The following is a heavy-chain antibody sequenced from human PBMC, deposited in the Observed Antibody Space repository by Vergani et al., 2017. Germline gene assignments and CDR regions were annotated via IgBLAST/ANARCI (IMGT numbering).Heavy chain of an antibody. CDR2: ISAYNGNT. CDR1: GYTFTSYG. V-gene: IGHV1-18*04. Sequence: QVQLVQSGAEVKKPGASVKVSCKASGYTFTSYGISWVRQVPGQGLEWMGWISAYNGNTNYAQKLQGRVTMTTDTSTSTAYMELRSLRSDDTAVYYCARDPDIVVVPAAPYYYYYYGMDVWGQXP. CDR3: ARDPDIVVVPAAPYYYYYYGMDV. D-gene: IGHD2-2*01. J-gene: IGHJ6*02.